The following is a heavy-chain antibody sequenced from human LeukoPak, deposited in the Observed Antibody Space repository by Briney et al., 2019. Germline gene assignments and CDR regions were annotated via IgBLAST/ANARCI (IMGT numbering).Heavy chain of an antibody. CDR1: GYTFTNFW. D-gene: IGHD3-10*01. CDR2: IYPGDSDT. J-gene: IGHJ5*02. Sequence: GESLKISCKGSGYTFTNFWIGWVRQMPGKGLEWMGIIYPGDSDTRYSPSFQGQVTISADKSISTAYLQWSSLKASDTAMYYCARRIYYGSGSPEAWFDPWGQGTLVTVSS. CDR3: ARRIYYGSGSPEAWFDP. V-gene: IGHV5-51*01.